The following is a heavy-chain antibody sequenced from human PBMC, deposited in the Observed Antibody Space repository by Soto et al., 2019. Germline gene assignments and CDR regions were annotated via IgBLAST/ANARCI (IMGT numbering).Heavy chain of an antibody. CDR1: GFTFSSYA. V-gene: IGHV3-23*01. D-gene: IGHD2-15*01. Sequence: EVQLLESGGGLVQPGGSLRLSCAASGFTFSSYAMSWVRQAPGKGLXXXSAXSGSGGSTYYADSVKGRFTISXXXSXXXXXXXXXXXXXXXTAVYYCAKGPGYCSGGSCSKEDYWGQGTLVTVSS. CDR3: AKGPGYCSGGSCSKEDY. J-gene: IGHJ4*02. CDR2: XSGSGGST.